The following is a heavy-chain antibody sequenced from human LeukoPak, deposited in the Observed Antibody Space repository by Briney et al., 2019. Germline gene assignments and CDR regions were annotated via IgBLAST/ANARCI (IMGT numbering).Heavy chain of an antibody. CDR3: AKVAKYYYGSETYYFFEH. Sequence: PGGSLRLSCAASGFTFTTYWMSWVRQAPGKGLEWVANIKQDGTERYYVDSVKGRFTISRDNVKNSLYLQMNSLRVEDTAVYYCAKVAKYYYGSETYYFFEHWGQGTPVTVSS. J-gene: IGHJ4*02. CDR2: IKQDGTER. CDR1: GFTFTTYW. D-gene: IGHD3-10*01. V-gene: IGHV3-7*01.